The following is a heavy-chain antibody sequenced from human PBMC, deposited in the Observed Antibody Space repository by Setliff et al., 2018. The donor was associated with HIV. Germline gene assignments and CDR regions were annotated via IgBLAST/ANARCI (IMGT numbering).Heavy chain of an antibody. CDR1: GYTFTTYG. D-gene: IGHD3-10*01. J-gene: IGHJ6*02. CDR2: INSYNGNT. Sequence: GASVKVSCKASGYTFTTYGVNWVRQAPGQGLEWMGWINSYNGNTKFAQKFQGRVTMTTDTSTTTAFMELRSLKADDMGIYYCSRSGVPQYYYYGMDVWGQGTTVTVSS. V-gene: IGHV1-18*03. CDR3: SRSGVPQYYYYGMDV.